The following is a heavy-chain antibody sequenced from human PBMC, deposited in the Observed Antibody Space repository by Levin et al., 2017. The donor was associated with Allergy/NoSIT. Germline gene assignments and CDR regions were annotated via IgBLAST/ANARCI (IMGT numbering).Heavy chain of an antibody. Sequence: LSLTCAASGFTFSNYAMHWVRPAPGKGLEWVGVISDDGSSEFYIDSVKGRFTISRDNSKNRLYLQMDSLRAEDTALYYCVREIAEEGTWGQGTLVMVSS. CDR3: VREIAEEGT. J-gene: IGHJ4*02. CDR2: ISDDGSSE. CDR1: GFTFSNYA. D-gene: IGHD1-1*01. V-gene: IGHV3-30-3*01.